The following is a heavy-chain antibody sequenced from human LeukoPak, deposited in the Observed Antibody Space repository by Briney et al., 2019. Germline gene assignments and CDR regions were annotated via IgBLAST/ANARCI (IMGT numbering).Heavy chain of an antibody. D-gene: IGHD3-22*01. J-gene: IGHJ4*02. CDR2: ISSSGSTI. Sequence: GGSLRLSCAASGFTFSDYYMSWIRQAPGKGLEWISYISSSGSTIYYADSVKGRFTISRDNAKNSLYLQMNSLRAEDTAVYYCARGWYYYDSSGYYFDYWGQGTLVTVSS. CDR1: GFTFSDYY. V-gene: IGHV3-11*01. CDR3: ARGWYYYDSSGYYFDY.